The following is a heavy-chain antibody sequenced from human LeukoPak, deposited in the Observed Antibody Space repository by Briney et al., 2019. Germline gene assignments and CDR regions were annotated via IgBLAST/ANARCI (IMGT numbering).Heavy chain of an antibody. Sequence: PGGSLRLSCAASGFTFSNAWMSWVRQAPGKGLEWASAISGSGGSTYHADSVKGRFTISRDNSKNTLYLQMNSLRAEDTAVYYCAKDQYCSSTNCYAGFDYWGQGVLVTVSS. V-gene: IGHV3-23*01. CDR1: GFTFSNAW. CDR2: ISGSGGST. D-gene: IGHD2-2*01. CDR3: AKDQYCSSTNCYAGFDY. J-gene: IGHJ4*02.